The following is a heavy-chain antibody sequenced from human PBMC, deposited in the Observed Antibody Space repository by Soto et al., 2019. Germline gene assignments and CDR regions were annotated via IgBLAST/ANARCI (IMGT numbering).Heavy chain of an antibody. V-gene: IGHV3-33*01. D-gene: IGHD5-18*01. Sequence: ESGGGVVQPGKSLRLSCAASGFTFSTYGMHWVRQAPGKGLGWVAVIWYDGSNKYHGDSLKGRFTISRDNSKNTLYLQINNLRAEDTAVYYCGRDGALGDTAVVDSWGQGTLVTVSS. CDR1: GFTFSTYG. CDR3: GRDGALGDTAVVDS. CDR2: IWYDGSNK. J-gene: IGHJ4*02.